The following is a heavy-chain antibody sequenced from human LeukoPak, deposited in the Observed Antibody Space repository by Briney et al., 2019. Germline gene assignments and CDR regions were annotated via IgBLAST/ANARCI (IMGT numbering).Heavy chain of an antibody. CDR2: VNHSGST. Sequence: QSSETLSLTCAVYGGSFSGYYWSWLRQPPGKGLEWIGEVNHSGSTNYNPSLKSRVTISVDTSKNQFSLKLSSVTAADTAVYYCATRRNSSGWNYFDYWGQGTLVTVSS. CDR1: GGSFSGYY. J-gene: IGHJ4*02. CDR3: ATRRNSSGWNYFDY. D-gene: IGHD6-19*01. V-gene: IGHV4-34*01.